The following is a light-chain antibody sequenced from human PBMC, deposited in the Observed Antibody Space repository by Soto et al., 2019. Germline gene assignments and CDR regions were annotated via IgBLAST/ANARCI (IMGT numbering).Light chain of an antibody. Sequence: QSALTQPRSVSGSPGQSVTISCTGTSSDVGAYNYVSWYQQHQGKAPNLMIYDVSQRPSGVPNRFSGSKSGNAASLTISGLQSEDEVDYYCCSYAGSYTYVFGTGTMVTVL. V-gene: IGLV2-11*01. CDR3: CSYAGSYTYV. J-gene: IGLJ1*01. CDR1: SSDVGAYNY. CDR2: DVS.